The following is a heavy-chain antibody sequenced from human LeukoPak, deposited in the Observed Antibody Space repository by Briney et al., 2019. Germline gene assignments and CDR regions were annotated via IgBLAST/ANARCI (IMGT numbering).Heavy chain of an antibody. V-gene: IGHV3-23*01. J-gene: IGHJ5*02. CDR1: GFNFSSYA. D-gene: IGHD3-3*01. CDR2: ISGSGGST. Sequence: GGSLRLSYAASGFNFSSYAMRSVRPAPGKGLDWVSAISGSGGSTYYADSVKGRFTISRDNSKNTLYLQMNSLRAEDTAVYYCAKDLARNYDFWSGSWFDPWGQGTLVTVSS. CDR3: AKDLARNYDFWSGSWFDP.